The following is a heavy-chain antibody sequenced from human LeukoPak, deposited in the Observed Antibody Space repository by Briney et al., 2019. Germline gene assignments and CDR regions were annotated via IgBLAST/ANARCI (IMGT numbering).Heavy chain of an antibody. CDR2: INHSGST. CDR1: GGSFSGYY. Sequence: SETLSLTCAVYGGSFSGYYWSWIRQPPGKGLEWIGEINHSGSTNYNPSLESRVTISVDTSKNQFSLKLSSVTAADTAVYYCARGGVVGHYYYYMDVWGKGTTVTVSS. D-gene: IGHD2-15*01. V-gene: IGHV4-34*01. CDR3: ARGGVVGHYYYYMDV. J-gene: IGHJ6*03.